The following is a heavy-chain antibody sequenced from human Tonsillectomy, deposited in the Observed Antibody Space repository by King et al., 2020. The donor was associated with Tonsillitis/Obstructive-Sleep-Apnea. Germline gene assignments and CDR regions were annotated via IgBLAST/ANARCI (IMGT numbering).Heavy chain of an antibody. CDR3: ARHLXXNCXXXDCXXRYFDX. V-gene: IGHV4-59*08. Sequence: QLQESGPGLVKSSETLSLTCTVSGGSISSXYWSWIRQPPQKGLEWIGFISYSGNTNYNPSLRGRVTISVDTSKNQFSLRLRSVTAADTAVYYCARHLXXNCXXXDCXXRYFDXWGXGXLVTVS. D-gene: IGHD2-21*02. J-gene: IGHJ4*02. CDR2: ISYSGNT. CDR1: GGSISSXY.